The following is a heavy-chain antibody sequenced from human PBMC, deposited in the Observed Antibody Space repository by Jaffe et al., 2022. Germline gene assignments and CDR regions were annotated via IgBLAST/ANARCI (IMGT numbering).Heavy chain of an antibody. V-gene: IGHV3-23*01. Sequence: EVQLLESGGGLVQPGGSLRLSCAASGFSFSSYGLSWVRQAPGKGLEWVSAISGSGGRTYYADSVKGRFTISRDNSKNTLYLQMNSLRAEDTAVYYCAKDPRRVDYSGGQSEYFQHWGQGTLVTVSS. D-gene: IGHD4-4*01. CDR3: AKDPRRVDYSGGQSEYFQH. CDR2: ISGSGGRT. CDR1: GFSFSSYG. J-gene: IGHJ1*01.